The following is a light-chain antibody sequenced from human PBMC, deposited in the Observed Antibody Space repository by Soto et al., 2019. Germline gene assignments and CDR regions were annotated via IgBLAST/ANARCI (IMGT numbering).Light chain of an antibody. CDR1: QSVTSSY. Sequence: DIVLTQSPGTLSLSPGERATLSCRASQSVTSSYLAWHQQKPGQAPRLLIYGASNRATGIPDRFSGSGSGTDFTLTTSSLQPEDFTTYYCQQTNTTPLTFGGGTKVDIK. J-gene: IGKJ4*01. CDR3: QQTNTTPLT. CDR2: GAS. V-gene: IGKV3-20*01.